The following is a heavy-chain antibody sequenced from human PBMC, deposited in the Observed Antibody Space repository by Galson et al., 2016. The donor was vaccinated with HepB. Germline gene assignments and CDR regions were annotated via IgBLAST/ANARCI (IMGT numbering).Heavy chain of an antibody. CDR1: GGTFSSYA. V-gene: IGHV1-69*04. J-gene: IGHJ6*02. CDR2: IVPILGMS. D-gene: IGHD6-19*01. Sequence: SVKVSCKASGGTFSSYAFSWVRQAPGQGLEWMGRIVPILGMSNYAQKFQGRVTITADKSTSTVYMELSSLRSEDTAVHYCARGAVAVAGTIHFYFYGMDVWGQGTTVTVSS. CDR3: ARGAVAVAGTIHFYFYGMDV.